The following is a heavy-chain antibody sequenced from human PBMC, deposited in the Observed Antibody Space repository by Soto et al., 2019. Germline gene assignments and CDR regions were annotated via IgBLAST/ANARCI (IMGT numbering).Heavy chain of an antibody. CDR2: ISRYGDFT. Sequence: EVQLLESGGDLIQPGGSLRLSCAASGFTFNIYAMTWFRQAPGKGLEWVSAISRYGDFTYYADSVEGRFTISRDNSKNTLYLQMNRLRADDTAVYYCAKDRYLDHDSRGYLFDNWGQGTLVTVSS. CDR3: AKDRYLDHDSRGYLFDN. D-gene: IGHD3-22*01. J-gene: IGHJ4*02. V-gene: IGHV3-23*01. CDR1: GFTFNIYA.